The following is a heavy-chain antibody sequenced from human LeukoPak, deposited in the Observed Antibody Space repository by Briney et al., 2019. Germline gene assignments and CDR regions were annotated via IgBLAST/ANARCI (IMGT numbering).Heavy chain of an antibody. CDR2: ISGSSTAI. V-gene: IGHV3-48*02. CDR1: GFTFSSYS. CDR3: ARDYSGSSQTTPLRY. Sequence: GGSLRLSCAASGFTFSSYSMNWVRQAPGKGLEWVSYISGSSTAIYYADSVKGRFTISRDNAKNSLYLQMNSLRDEDTAVYYCARDYSGSSQTTPLRYWGQGTLVTVSS. D-gene: IGHD1-26*01. J-gene: IGHJ4*02.